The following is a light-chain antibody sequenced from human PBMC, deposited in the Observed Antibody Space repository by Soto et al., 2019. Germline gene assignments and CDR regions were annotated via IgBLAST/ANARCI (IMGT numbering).Light chain of an antibody. V-gene: IGKV3-15*01. CDR3: QHYNYWPPKT. J-gene: IGKJ1*01. CDR1: QSVGSN. Sequence: EILLTQSPAALSVSPGERATLSCRASQSVGSNLAWYQQKPGQAPRLLIYGASTRATDIPARFSGSGSGTDFTLTISSLQSEDFAVYYCQHYNYWPPKTFGQGTKVDIK. CDR2: GAS.